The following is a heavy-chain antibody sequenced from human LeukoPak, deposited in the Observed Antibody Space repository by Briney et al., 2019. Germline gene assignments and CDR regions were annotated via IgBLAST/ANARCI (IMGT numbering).Heavy chain of an antibody. V-gene: IGHV3-15*01. CDR3: SILPRQWLPQLGH. Sequence: PGGSLRLSCAASGFTFSSYSMNWVRQAPGKGLEWVGRIKSITDGGTTDYAAPVKGRFSISRDDSKNTLYLQMNSLKTEDTAVYYCSILPRQWLPQLGHWGQGTLVTVSS. D-gene: IGHD6-19*01. J-gene: IGHJ4*02. CDR1: GFTFSSYS. CDR2: IKSITDGGTT.